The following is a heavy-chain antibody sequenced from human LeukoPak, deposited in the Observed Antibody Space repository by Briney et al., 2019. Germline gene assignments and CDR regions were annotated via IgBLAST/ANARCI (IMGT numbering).Heavy chain of an antibody. J-gene: IGHJ4*02. Sequence: PGGSLRLSCAASGFTFSSYAMSWVRQAPGKGLEWVSAISGSGGSTYYADSVKGRFTISRDNSKNTLYLQMNSLRAEGTAVYYCAKGVRYYGSGSYVSDYWGQGTLVTVSS. D-gene: IGHD3-10*01. CDR3: AKGVRYYGSGSYVSDY. CDR1: GFTFSSYA. CDR2: ISGSGGST. V-gene: IGHV3-23*01.